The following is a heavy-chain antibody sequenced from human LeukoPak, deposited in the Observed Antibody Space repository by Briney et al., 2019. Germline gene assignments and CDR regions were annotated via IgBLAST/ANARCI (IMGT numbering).Heavy chain of an antibody. V-gene: IGHV4-38-2*02. J-gene: IGHJ4*02. Sequence: PSETLSLTCTVSGHSISSGYYWGWIRQPPGKGLEWIGSIYHSGSTYYNPSLKSRVTISVDTSKNQFSLKLSSVTAADTAVYYCARGGRYYDSSGYYHPSYFDYWGQGTLVTVSS. CDR1: GHSISSGYY. CDR3: ARGGRYYDSSGYYHPSYFDY. D-gene: IGHD3-22*01. CDR2: IYHSGST.